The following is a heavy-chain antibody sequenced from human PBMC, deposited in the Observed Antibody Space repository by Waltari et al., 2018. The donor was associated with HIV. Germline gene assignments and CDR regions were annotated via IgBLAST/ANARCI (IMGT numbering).Heavy chain of an antibody. CDR1: GLPFTPYP. V-gene: IGHV3-30-3*01. J-gene: IGHJ4*02. Sequence: QVQLVESGGGVVQPGRSLGLSWSASGLPFTPYPLHWVRQAPGKGLEWVAVISWDGSNKHYADSVKGRCTISRDNSRNSLYLQMSSLRAEDTAVYYCGREGDYYDSSPFDYWGQGTLVTVSS. CDR3: GREGDYYDSSPFDY. CDR2: ISWDGSNK. D-gene: IGHD3-22*01.